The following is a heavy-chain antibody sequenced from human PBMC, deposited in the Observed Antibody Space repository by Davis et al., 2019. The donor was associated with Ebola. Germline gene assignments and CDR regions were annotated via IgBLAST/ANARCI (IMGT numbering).Heavy chain of an antibody. J-gene: IGHJ4*02. CDR2: ISGSGGST. CDR3: VSRREGHFDN. V-gene: IGHV3-23*01. CDR1: GFTFSSYA. Sequence: GESLKISCAASGFTFSSYAMSWVRQAPGKGLEWVSAISGSGGSTYYADSVKGRFTISRDNSKNTLYLHMNSLRAEDTAVFYCVSRREGHFDNWGQGTLVTVSS.